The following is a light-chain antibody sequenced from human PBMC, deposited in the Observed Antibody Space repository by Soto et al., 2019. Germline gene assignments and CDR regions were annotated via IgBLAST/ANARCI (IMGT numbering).Light chain of an antibody. J-gene: IGKJ2*02. CDR1: QTVSSNY. V-gene: IGKV3-20*01. CDR3: QQYGSSPCT. CDR2: GAS. Sequence: EIVLTQSPGTLSLSPGERATLSCRASQTVSSNYLAWYRQKPGQAPRLLIYGASSRATGIPVRVSGSGSGTDFTLTISRLEPEDFAVYYCQQYGSSPCTFGQGTKLEIK.